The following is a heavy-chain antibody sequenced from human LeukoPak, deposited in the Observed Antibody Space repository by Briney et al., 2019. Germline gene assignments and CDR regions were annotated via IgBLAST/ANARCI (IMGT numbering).Heavy chain of an antibody. Sequence: GASVKVSCKASGYTFTSYYMHWVRQAPGQGLEWMGIINPSGGSTSYAQKFQGRVTMTRDMSTSTVYMELSSLRSEDTAVYYCARVRQQLEGNNWFDPWGQGTLVTVSS. CDR3: ARVRQQLEGNNWFDP. CDR2: INPSGGST. V-gene: IGHV1-46*01. CDR1: GYTFTSYY. D-gene: IGHD6-13*01. J-gene: IGHJ5*02.